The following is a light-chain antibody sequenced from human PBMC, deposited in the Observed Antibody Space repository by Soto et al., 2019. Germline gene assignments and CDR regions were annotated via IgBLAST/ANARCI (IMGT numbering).Light chain of an antibody. J-gene: IGLJ1*01. CDR3: SSYTSSSSLYV. Sequence: QSVLTQPASVSASPGQSITISCTGSYSDVGGYKHVAWYQQYPGKAPKLIIYDATSRPSGISSRFSGSKSGNTASLTISGLQADDEADYYCSSYTSSSSLYVFGTGTKLTVL. CDR2: DAT. V-gene: IGLV2-14*01. CDR1: YSDVGGYKH.